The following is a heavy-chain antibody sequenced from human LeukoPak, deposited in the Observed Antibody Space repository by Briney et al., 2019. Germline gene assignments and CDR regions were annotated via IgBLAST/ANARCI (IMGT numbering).Heavy chain of an antibody. CDR1: GFTFSSNG. Sequence: GGSLRLSCVASGFTFSSNGMHWVRQAPGKGLEWVAVISYDGSNKYYADSVKGRFTISRDNSKNTLYLQMNSLRAEDTAVYYCARDLAVKVASVWVGCYDYWGQGTLVTVSS. V-gene: IGHV3-30*19. CDR3: ARDLAVKVASVWVGCYDY. J-gene: IGHJ4*02. D-gene: IGHD3-16*01. CDR2: ISYDGSNK.